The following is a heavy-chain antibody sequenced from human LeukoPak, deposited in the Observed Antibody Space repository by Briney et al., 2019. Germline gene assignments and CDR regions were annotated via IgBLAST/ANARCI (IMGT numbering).Heavy chain of an antibody. V-gene: IGHV4-4*02. CDR3: ARDPRPRGGWFYFDY. Sequence: SGTLSLTCGVSGDSISRGNYWNWVRQFPGKGLEWIGDIYQSGITNYNPSLKSRVTMSLDKSKNEFSLSLHSVTAADTAVYFCARDPRPRGGWFYFDYWGQGIPVTVSS. D-gene: IGHD6-19*01. CDR1: GDSISRGNY. CDR2: IYQSGIT. J-gene: IGHJ4*02.